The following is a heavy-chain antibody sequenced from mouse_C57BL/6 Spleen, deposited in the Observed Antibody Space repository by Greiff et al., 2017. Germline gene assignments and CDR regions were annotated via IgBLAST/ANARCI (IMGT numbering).Heavy chain of an antibody. J-gene: IGHJ2*01. D-gene: IGHD2-2*01. CDR2: IDPSDSET. CDR3: ARDGYDEGNFDD. V-gene: IGHV1-52*01. Sequence: VQLQQPGAELVRPGSSVKLSCKASGYTFTSYWMHWVKQRPIQGLEWIGNIDPSDSETHYNQKFKDKATLTVDKSSSTAYMQLSSLTSEDSAVYYCARDGYDEGNFDDWGQGTTLTVSS. CDR1: GYTFTSYW.